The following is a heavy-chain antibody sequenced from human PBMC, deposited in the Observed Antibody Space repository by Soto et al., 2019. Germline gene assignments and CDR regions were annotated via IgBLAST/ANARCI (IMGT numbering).Heavy chain of an antibody. Sequence: SQALSLPSRICGDSVATNGVACHLLGHAPSRGLEWLGRTYYRSKWHYDYAPSVRSRITINPDTSKNHFSLQLNSVSPEDAAVYYCARTLRGRGVKYFDDWGQGTMVTDSP. D-gene: IGHD3-10*01. CDR1: GDSVATNGVA. V-gene: IGHV6-1*01. J-gene: IGHJ4*02. CDR3: ARTLRGRGVKYFDD. CDR2: TYYRSKWHY.